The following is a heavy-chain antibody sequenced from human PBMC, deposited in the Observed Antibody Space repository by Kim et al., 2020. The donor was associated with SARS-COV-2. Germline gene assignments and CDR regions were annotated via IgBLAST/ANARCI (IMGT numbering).Heavy chain of an antibody. J-gene: IGHJ5*02. CDR2: INRSGTT. Sequence: SETLSLTCAVYGGSFSGYYWSWIRQPPGKGLEWIGEINRSGTTNYNPSPKSRVTISIDTSKNQFSLKLTSVTAADTAVYYCASGAHKIVAGVEYQLLYRWFDPWGQGTLVTVSS. CDR1: GGSFSGYY. V-gene: IGHV4-34*01. D-gene: IGHD2-2*02. CDR3: ASGAHKIVAGVEYQLLYRWFDP.